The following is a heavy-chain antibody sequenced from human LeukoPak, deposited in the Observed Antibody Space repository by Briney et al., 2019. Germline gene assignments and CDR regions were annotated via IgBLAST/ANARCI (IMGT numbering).Heavy chain of an antibody. CDR3: ARDHSSSWTFDY. CDR2: ISRSSSIL. D-gene: IGHD6-13*01. V-gene: IGHV3-48*02. CDR1: GFTFRSFT. Sequence: GGSLRLSCATSGFTFRSFTMNWVRLAPGKGLEWVSYISRSSSILYYADSVKGRFTISRDNAKNSLYLQMNSLRDEDTAVYYCARDHSSSWTFDYWGQGTLVTVSS. J-gene: IGHJ4*02.